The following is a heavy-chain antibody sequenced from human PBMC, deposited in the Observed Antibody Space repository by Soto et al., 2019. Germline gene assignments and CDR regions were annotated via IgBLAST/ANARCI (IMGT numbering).Heavy chain of an antibody. D-gene: IGHD2-21*02. CDR2: IIPIFGTA. J-gene: IGHJ4*02. Sequence: QVQLVQSGAEVKKPGSSVKVSCKASGGTFSSYAISWVRQAPGQGLEWMGGIIPIFGTANYAQKFQGRVTITADESTSTAYMELSSLRSEDTAVYYCAKEKAPNGGNSLGYFDSWGQGTLVTVSS. V-gene: IGHV1-69*01. CDR3: AKEKAPNGGNSLGYFDS. CDR1: GGTFSSYA.